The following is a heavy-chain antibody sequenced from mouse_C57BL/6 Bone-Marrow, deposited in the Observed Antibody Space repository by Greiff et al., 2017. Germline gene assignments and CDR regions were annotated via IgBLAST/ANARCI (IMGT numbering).Heavy chain of an antibody. CDR2: IYPGSGST. CDR3: ARRPYYYGDV. Sequence: VKLQQPGAELVKPGASVKMSCKASGYTFTSYWITWVKQRPGQGLAWIGDIYPGSGSTNYNEKFKSKATLTVDTSSSTAYMQLSSLTSEDSAVYYCARRPYYYGDVWGTGTTVTVSS. CDR1: GYTFTSYW. D-gene: IGHD1-1*01. J-gene: IGHJ1*03. V-gene: IGHV1-55*01.